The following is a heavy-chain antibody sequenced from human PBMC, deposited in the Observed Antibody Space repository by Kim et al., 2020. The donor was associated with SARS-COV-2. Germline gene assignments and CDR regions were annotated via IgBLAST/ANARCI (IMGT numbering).Heavy chain of an antibody. V-gene: IGHV1-46*01. Sequence: ASVKVSCNTSGYTYTSNYMHWVRQAPGQGLEWMGIINPNGGTTIYAQKFQGRVAMTRDTSTSSFYMELTSLRSADTAVYYCARGGSTKRVSADFWGQGTLVTVSS. CDR2: INPNGGTT. CDR1: GYTYTSNY. D-gene: IGHD1-1*01. J-gene: IGHJ4*02. CDR3: ARGGSTKRVSADF.